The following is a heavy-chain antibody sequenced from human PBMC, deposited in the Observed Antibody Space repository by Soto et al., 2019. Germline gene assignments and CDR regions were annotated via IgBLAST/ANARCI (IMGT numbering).Heavy chain of an antibody. CDR1: GGSFSGYY. Sequence: QVQLQQWGAGLLKPSETLSLTCAVYGGSFSGYYWSWIRQPPGKGLEWVGEINHSGSTNSDPSLKRRVNISVDTSTNQSSLKLSSVTAADTALYYCARGLEVGGVMVWFDPWGQGTLVTVSS. CDR3: ARGLEVGGVMVWFDP. D-gene: IGHD3-16*01. J-gene: IGHJ5*02. V-gene: IGHV4-34*01. CDR2: INHSGST.